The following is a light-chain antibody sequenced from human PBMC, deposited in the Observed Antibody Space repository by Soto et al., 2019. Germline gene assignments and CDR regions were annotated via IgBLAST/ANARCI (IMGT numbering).Light chain of an antibody. CDR2: GAS. Sequence: DIVLTQSPGTLSSSPGGRATLSCRASLSVTNNYLAWYQQKRGQAPRLLIWGASTRAADLPDRFSGGGSGTDFPLTISRLDAEDVAIYYCHKYCSSPGSLGQGTKVDI. CDR3: HKYCSSPGS. J-gene: IGKJ1*01. CDR1: LSVTNNY. V-gene: IGKV3-20*01.